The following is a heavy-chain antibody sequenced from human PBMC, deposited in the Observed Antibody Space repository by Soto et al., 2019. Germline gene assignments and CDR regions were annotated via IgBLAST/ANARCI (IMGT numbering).Heavy chain of an antibody. CDR2: ILSTGET. V-gene: IGHV2-26*01. CDR1: GFSLTLGRMA. Sequence: SGPTLVNPTETLTLTCSVSGFSLTLGRMAVTWIRQPPGKALEWLAHILSTGETSYATSLKTRVTISKDISKSQVLLTMTNVDPVDTATYFCARTDYTGSPLIDYWGQGTLVTVSS. D-gene: IGHD1-26*01. J-gene: IGHJ4*02. CDR3: ARTDYTGSPLIDY.